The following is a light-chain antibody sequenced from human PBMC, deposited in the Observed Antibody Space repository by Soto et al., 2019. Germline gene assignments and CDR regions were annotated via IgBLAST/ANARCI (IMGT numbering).Light chain of an antibody. CDR2: EVS. V-gene: IGLV2-8*01. Sequence: QSALTQPPSASGSPGQSVTISCTGTNNDVGAYDYVSWFQQYPGKAPKLVIYEVSKRPSGVPDRFSGSKSGNTASLTVSGLQVEDEADYYCCAYAGGNNVFGTGTKVTVL. J-gene: IGLJ1*01. CDR3: CAYAGGNNV. CDR1: NNDVGAYDY.